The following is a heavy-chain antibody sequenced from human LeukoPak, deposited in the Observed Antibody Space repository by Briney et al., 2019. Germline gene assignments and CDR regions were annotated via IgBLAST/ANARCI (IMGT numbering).Heavy chain of an antibody. D-gene: IGHD2-15*01. CDR1: GGSISSYY. Sequence: SETLSLTCTVSGGSISSYYWSWIRQPAGKGLEWIGRIYTSGSTNYNPSLKSRVTMSVDTSKNQFSLKLSSVTAADTAVYYCARGRIVVVVAARNNWSDPWGQGTLVTVSS. J-gene: IGHJ5*02. CDR2: IYTSGST. CDR3: ARGRIVVVVAARNNWSDP. V-gene: IGHV4-4*07.